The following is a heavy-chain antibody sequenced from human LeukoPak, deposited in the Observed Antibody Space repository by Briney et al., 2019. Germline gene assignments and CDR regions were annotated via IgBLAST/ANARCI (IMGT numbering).Heavy chain of an antibody. D-gene: IGHD1-26*01. V-gene: IGHV1-3*01. CDR3: ARARWELPRFDY. CDR2: INAGNGNT. J-gene: IGHJ4*02. Sequence: GASVKVSCKTSGYTFNGNSVNWVRQAPGQRLEWMGWINAGNGNTKYSQKFQGRVTITRDTSASTAYMELSSLRSEDTAVYYCARARWELPRFDYWGQGTLVTVSS. CDR1: GYTFNGNS.